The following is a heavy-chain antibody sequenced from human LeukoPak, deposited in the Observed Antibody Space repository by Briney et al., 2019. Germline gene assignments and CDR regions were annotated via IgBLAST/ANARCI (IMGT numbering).Heavy chain of an antibody. J-gene: IGHJ3*02. CDR3: ARVQAQLSNAFDI. D-gene: IGHD3-16*02. CDR1: GFTFSDCY. CDR2: ISSSSSYT. V-gene: IGHV3-11*06. Sequence: PGGSLRLSCAASGFTFSDCYMSWIRQAPGKVLEWVSYISSSSSYTNYADSVKGRFTISRDNAKNSLYLQMNSLRAEDTAVSYCARVQAQLSNAFDIWGQGTMVTVSS.